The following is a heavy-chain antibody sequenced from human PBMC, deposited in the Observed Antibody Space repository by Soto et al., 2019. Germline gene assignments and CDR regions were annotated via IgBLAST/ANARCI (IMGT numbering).Heavy chain of an antibody. D-gene: IGHD3-9*01. CDR1: GFTFRSYA. J-gene: IGHJ4*02. V-gene: IGHV3-23*01. Sequence: PGGSLRLSCAASGFTFRSYAMSWVRQAPGKGLEWVSAISGSGGSTYYADSVKGRFTISRDNSKNTLYLQMNSLRAEDTAVYYCAKDPRTYYDILTGYYIGGSLDWGQGTLVTVSS. CDR3: AKDPRTYYDILTGYYIGGSLD. CDR2: ISGSGGST.